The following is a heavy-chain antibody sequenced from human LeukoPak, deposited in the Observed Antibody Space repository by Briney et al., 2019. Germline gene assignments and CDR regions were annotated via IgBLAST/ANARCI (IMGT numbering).Heavy chain of an antibody. V-gene: IGHV3-73*01. CDR1: GFIFSGSA. J-gene: IGHJ4*02. CDR2: IRSKANSYAT. Sequence: GGSLRLSCAASGFIFSGSAMHWVRQASGKGLEWVGRIRSKANSYATAYAASVKGRFTISRDDSKNTAYLQMNSLKTEDTAVYYCTRHGNEKLVDYWGQGTLVTVSS. CDR3: TRHGNEKLVDY. D-gene: IGHD1-1*01.